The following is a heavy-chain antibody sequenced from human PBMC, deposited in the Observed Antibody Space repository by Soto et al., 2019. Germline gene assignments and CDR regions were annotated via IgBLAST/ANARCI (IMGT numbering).Heavy chain of an antibody. V-gene: IGHV5-51*01. CDR3: ARRRVWNDGFFHY. CDR1: GYNFTTYW. J-gene: IGHJ4*02. Sequence: GESLKISCKASGYNFTTYWIGWVRQMPGKGLELMGVIYPADSDTRYRPPFQGQVTFSADKSLTTAYLQWNSLKASDTAKYYCARRRVWNDGFFHYWGQGTLVTVSS. D-gene: IGHD1-1*01. CDR2: IYPADSDT.